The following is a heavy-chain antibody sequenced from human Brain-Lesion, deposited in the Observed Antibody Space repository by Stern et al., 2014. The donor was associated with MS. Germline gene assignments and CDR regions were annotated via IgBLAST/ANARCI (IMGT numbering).Heavy chain of an antibody. J-gene: IGHJ6*02. D-gene: IGHD2-2*01. CDR3: ARGRVVPGFQYYATDV. V-gene: IGHV4-61*02. Sequence: VQLVESGPGLVKPSQTLSLSCTVSGGSISSGGYYWSWIRQPAGKGLEWIGRIFNSGSTSYNPSPKSRVTISIDTSKNQFSPRLTPMTAADTAVYYCARGRVVPGFQYYATDVWGQGTTVIVSS. CDR1: GGSISSGGYY. CDR2: IFNSGST.